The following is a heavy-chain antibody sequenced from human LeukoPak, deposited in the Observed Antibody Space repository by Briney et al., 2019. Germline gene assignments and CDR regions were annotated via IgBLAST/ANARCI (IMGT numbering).Heavy chain of an antibody. J-gene: IGHJ4*02. CDR1: GFTFSSYA. D-gene: IGHD2-21*02. CDR2: ISYDGSNK. Sequence: PGGSLRLSCAASGFTFSSYAMHWVRQAPGKGLQWVAVISYDGSNKYYADSVKGRFTISRDDSENTLCLQMNSLRAEDTAVYYCARETDGADSWGQGTLVTVSS. V-gene: IGHV3-30*01. CDR3: ARETDGADS.